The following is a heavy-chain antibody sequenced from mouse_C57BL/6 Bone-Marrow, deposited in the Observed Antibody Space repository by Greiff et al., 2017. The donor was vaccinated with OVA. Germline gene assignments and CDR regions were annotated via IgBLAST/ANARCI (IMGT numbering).Heavy chain of an antibody. V-gene: IGHV3-6*01. CDR1: GYSITSGYY. CDR2: ISYDGSN. J-gene: IGHJ3*01. Sequence: EVHLVESGPGLVKPSQSLSLTCSVTGYSITSGYYWNWIRQFPGNKLEWMGYISYDGSNNYNPSLKNRISITRDTSKNQFFLKLNSVTTEDTATYYCAREWIYYGGFAYWGQGTLVTVSA. D-gene: IGHD2-13*01. CDR3: AREWIYYGGFAY.